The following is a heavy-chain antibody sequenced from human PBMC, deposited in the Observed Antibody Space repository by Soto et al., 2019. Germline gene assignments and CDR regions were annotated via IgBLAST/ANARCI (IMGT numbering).Heavy chain of an antibody. D-gene: IGHD3-9*01. J-gene: IGHJ4*02. Sequence: GGSLRLSCAASGFSVTDHYTTWVRQAPGKGLEWVSVLYTGGSAYYGDSVKGRFTISRGSSTNTLYLQMNSLKVGDTAFYFCARSFNDWTTYFDYWSEGTLVTVSS. CDR1: GFSVTDHY. CDR3: ARSFNDWTTYFDY. V-gene: IGHV3-53*01. CDR2: LYTGGSA.